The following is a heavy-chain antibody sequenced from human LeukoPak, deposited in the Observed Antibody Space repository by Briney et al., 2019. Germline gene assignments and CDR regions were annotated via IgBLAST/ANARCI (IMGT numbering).Heavy chain of an antibody. J-gene: IGHJ4*02. CDR2: IWHDGSNK. V-gene: IGHV3-33*08. CDR1: GFTFSGYG. D-gene: IGHD3-22*01. Sequence: GRSLRLSCAASGFTFSGYGMRWVRQAPGEGLEWVAVIWHDGSNKYYTDPVKGRFTISRDNSQNTPYLQMNSLTVDDTAVYCCARDSYSSALEYWGQGTLVTVSS. CDR3: ARDSYSSALEY.